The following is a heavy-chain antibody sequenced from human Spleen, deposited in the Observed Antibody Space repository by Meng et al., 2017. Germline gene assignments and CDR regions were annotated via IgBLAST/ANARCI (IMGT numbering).Heavy chain of an antibody. CDR2: INPTSGGT. CDR1: GYTFTGYS. CDR3: ATEVEMASFLGSYYFDH. J-gene: IGHJ4*02. Sequence: QVQLVQAGAEVKRPGASVTVSCKASGYTFTGYSIHWVRQAPGQGLEWMGWINPTSGGTSYAQKFQGRITMTRDTSISTAYMELSRLRSDDTAVYYCATEVEMASFLGSYYFDHWGQGALVTVSS. V-gene: IGHV1-2*02. D-gene: IGHD5-24*01.